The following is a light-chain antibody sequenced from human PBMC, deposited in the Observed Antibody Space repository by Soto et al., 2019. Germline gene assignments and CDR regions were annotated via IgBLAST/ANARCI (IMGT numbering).Light chain of an antibody. CDR2: AAS. J-gene: IGKJ1*01. V-gene: IGKV1-39*01. CDR3: QQSFSFPWT. CDR1: QSISSY. Sequence: DIQMTQSPSSLSASVGDRVTITCRASQSISSYLNWYQQKPGKAPELLIYAASSLQSGVPSRFSGGGSGTDFTLTISSLQPEDFAIYFCQQSFSFPWTFGQGTKVEIK.